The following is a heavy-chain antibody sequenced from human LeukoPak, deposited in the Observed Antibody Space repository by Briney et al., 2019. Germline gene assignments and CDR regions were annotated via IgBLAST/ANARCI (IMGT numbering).Heavy chain of an antibody. V-gene: IGHV3-30*02. Sequence: GGSLRLSCAASGFTFSSYGMNWVRQAPGKWLEWVAFIRYNGSNKYYADSLRGRFTISRDNSKNTLYLQMNSLRPEDTAVYYCAKDSGSSTYYYGSGDDYWGQGTLVSVSS. CDR1: GFTFSSYG. CDR3: AKDSGSSTYYYGSGDDY. J-gene: IGHJ4*02. CDR2: IRYNGSNK. D-gene: IGHD3-10*01.